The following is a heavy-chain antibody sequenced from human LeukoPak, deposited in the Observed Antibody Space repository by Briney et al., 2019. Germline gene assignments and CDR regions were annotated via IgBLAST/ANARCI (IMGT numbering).Heavy chain of an antibody. CDR1: GGSFSGYY. CDR2: INHSGST. V-gene: IGHV4-34*01. D-gene: IGHD6-13*01. J-gene: IGHJ6*03. CDR3: ARVTAAAAANTQYYYYMDV. Sequence: SETLSLTCAVYGGSFSGYYWSWIRQPPGKGLEWIGEINHSGSTNCNPSLKSRVTISVDTSKNQFSLKLSSVTAADTAVYYCARVTAAAAANTQYYYYMDVWGKGTTVTVSS.